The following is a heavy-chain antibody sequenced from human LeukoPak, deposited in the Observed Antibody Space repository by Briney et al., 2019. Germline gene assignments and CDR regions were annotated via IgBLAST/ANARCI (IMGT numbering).Heavy chain of an antibody. Sequence: SETLSLTCAVYGGSFSGYYWSWIRQPPGKGLEWIGEINHSGSTNYNPSLKSRVTISVDTSKNQFSLKLSSVTAADTAVYYCARGHYDFWSGYFSWFDPWGQGTLVTVSS. D-gene: IGHD3-3*01. CDR1: GGSFSGYY. CDR2: INHSGST. CDR3: ARGHYDFWSGYFSWFDP. J-gene: IGHJ5*02. V-gene: IGHV4-34*01.